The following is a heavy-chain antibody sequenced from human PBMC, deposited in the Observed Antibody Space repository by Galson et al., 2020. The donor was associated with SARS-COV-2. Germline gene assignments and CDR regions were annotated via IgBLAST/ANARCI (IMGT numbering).Heavy chain of an antibody. Sequence: SETLSLTCAVSGGAISSGGYSWSWIRQPPGKGLEWIGYILHTGRTSYSPSLRSRVTVSVDKSKNQVSLTLSFVTAADTAIYYCARDSLRYGMDVWGQGTTVTVSS. V-gene: IGHV4-30-2*01. J-gene: IGHJ6*02. CDR3: ARDSLRYGMDV. CDR1: GGAISSGGYS. CDR2: ILHTGRT.